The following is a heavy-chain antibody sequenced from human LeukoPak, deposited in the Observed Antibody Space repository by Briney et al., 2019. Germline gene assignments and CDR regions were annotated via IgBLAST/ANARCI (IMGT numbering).Heavy chain of an antibody. D-gene: IGHD3-3*01. CDR2: ISGSSGST. J-gene: IGHJ3*02. CDR1: GFTFSSYA. CDR3: ANLYDFWSGFPQDAFDI. Sequence: PGGSLRLSRAASGFTFSSYAMSWVRQAPGKGLEWVSAISGSSGSTYYADSVKGRFTISRDNSKNTLYLQMNSLSAEDTAVYYCANLYDFWSGFPQDAFDIWGQGTMVTVSS. V-gene: IGHV3-23*01.